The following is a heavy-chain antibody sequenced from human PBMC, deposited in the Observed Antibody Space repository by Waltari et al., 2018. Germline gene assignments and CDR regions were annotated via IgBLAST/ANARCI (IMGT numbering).Heavy chain of an antibody. Sequence: QVQLVESGGGVVQPGGSLRLSCAASGFPFSSYGLHWVRQAPGKGLEWVAFIRYDGSNKYYADSVKGRFTISRDNSKNTLYLQMNSLRAEDTAVYYCAKGSHYFDYWGQGTLVTVSS. J-gene: IGHJ4*02. D-gene: IGHD1-26*01. CDR3: AKGSHYFDY. V-gene: IGHV3-30*02. CDR2: IRYDGSNK. CDR1: GFPFSSYG.